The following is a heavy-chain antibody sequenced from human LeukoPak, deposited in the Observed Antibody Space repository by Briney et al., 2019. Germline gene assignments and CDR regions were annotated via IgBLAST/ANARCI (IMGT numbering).Heavy chain of an antibody. CDR3: ARDQYGDYGQSDY. V-gene: IGHV3-7*01. CDR2: IKQDGSEK. D-gene: IGHD4-17*01. Sequence: GGSLRLSCAASGFTFSFYWMSWVRQAPGKGLEWVANIKQDGSEKYYVDSVKGRFTISRDNAKNSLYLQMNSLRAEDTAVYYCARDQYGDYGQSDYWGQGTLVTVSS. CDR1: GFTFSFYW. J-gene: IGHJ4*02.